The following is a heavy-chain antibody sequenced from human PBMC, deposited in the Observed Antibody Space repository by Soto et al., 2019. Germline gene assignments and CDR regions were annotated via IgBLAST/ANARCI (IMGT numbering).Heavy chain of an antibody. Sequence: QVQLQESGPGLLRPSGTVSLTCAVSGLSISSGDWWSWVRQPPGKGLEWIGEIHHSGSANYNPSLKSRVTLSVVPSKDLFSLTLISVTAADTAFYYCARVQGSHPGDWGQGTLVSVSS. D-gene: IGHD6-13*01. CDR2: IHHSGSA. J-gene: IGHJ4*02. V-gene: IGHV4-4*02. CDR3: ARVQGSHPGD. CDR1: GLSISSGDW.